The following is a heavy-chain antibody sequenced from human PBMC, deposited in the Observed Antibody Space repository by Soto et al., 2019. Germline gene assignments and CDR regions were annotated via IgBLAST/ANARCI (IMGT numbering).Heavy chain of an antibody. CDR3: ARGGYSQGSEALDY. D-gene: IGHD5-18*01. V-gene: IGHV1-2*02. J-gene: IGHJ4*02. CDR2: INPKSGGT. Sequence: QVQMVQSGAEVKRPGASVKVSCKASGYTFTGNYMHWVRQAPGQGLEWMGWINPKSGGTIYAQKCQGRVIMTRDTSINTAYMELSRLRSDDSAVYYCARGGYSQGSEALDYWGPGSLISVSS. CDR1: GYTFTGNY.